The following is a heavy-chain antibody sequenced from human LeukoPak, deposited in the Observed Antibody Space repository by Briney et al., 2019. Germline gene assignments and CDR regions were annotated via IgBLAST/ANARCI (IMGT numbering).Heavy chain of an antibody. J-gene: IGHJ3*01. D-gene: IGHD5-18*01. CDR3: ARQPANTAAFDV. CDR2: VRANGEN. Sequence: SETLSLTCTVPGGSINAFYWSWIRQPPGKGREWIAYVRANGENNYDPSLKSRVAISLDTANSQIALRLNFVTAADTAIYYCARQPANTAAFDVWGQGTMVTVSS. CDR1: GGSINAFY. V-gene: IGHV4-4*08.